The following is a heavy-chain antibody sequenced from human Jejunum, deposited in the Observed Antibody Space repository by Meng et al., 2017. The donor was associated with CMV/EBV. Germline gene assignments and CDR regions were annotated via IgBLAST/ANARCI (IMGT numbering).Heavy chain of an antibody. D-gene: IGHD1-26*01. J-gene: IGHJ4*02. V-gene: IGHV3-74*01. Sequence: SLKISCAASGFAFSSYWIHWVRQVPGKGLVWVSGMNTDGSRTFYAHSVKGRFTISRDNAKNMLYLQMSSLSAEDTAVYYCADFEVGWGQGTLVTVSS. CDR2: MNTDGSRT. CDR1: GFAFSSYW. CDR3: ADFEVG.